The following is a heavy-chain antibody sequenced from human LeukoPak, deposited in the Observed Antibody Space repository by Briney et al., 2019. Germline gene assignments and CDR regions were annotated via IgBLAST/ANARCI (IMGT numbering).Heavy chain of an antibody. CDR3: ARGVEPLAANTLAY. J-gene: IGHJ4*02. CDR1: GFRFSNYE. D-gene: IGHD1-14*01. V-gene: IGHV3-48*03. Sequence: PGGSLRLSCAAPGFRFSNYEMNWVRQAPGKGLEWVSYIPYSGGSVRYADSVQGRFTISRDNSKNTLYLEMNSLSPDDTAVYYCARGVEPLAANTLAYWGQGTLVTVSS. CDR2: IPYSGGSV.